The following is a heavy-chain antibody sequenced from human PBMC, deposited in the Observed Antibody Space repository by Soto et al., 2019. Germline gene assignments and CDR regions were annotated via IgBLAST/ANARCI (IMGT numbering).Heavy chain of an antibody. V-gene: IGHV3-9*01. CDR3: VRSKGGYSYGTPFDY. CDR1: GLTFHDYA. J-gene: IGHJ4*02. CDR2: ISWNSGNI. D-gene: IGHD5-18*01. Sequence: CLRHSCAAAGLTFHDYAVDWVRQVLGKGLEWVSSISWNSGNIGYADSVKGRFTTSRDNAENSLYLQMNSLRPEDTALYYGVRSKGGYSYGTPFDYWGQGT.